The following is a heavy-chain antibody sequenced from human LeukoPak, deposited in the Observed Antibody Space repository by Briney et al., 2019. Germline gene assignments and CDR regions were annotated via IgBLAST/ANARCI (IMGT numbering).Heavy chain of an antibody. D-gene: IGHD3-22*01. CDR1: GYTFTGFY. CDR3: SREGYYDSSGYPHVFDY. Sequence: ASVKVSCKASGYTFTGFYVHWVRQAPGQGLEWMGWINGNSGGAKYAQKFQGRVTMTRDTSISTAYMELSGLRSDGTAVYYCSREGYYDSSGYPHVFDYWGQGTLVTVSS. V-gene: IGHV1-2*02. CDR2: INGNSGGA. J-gene: IGHJ4*02.